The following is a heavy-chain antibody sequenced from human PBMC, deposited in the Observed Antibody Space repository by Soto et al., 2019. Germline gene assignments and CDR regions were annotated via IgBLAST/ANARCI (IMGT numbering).Heavy chain of an antibody. V-gene: IGHV4-4*02. Sequence: QVQLQESGPGLVKPSGTLSLTCAVSGGSISSSNWWSWVRQPPGKGLEWIGEIYHSGSTNYNPSLKSLVTISVDKSKNQFALKLSSVTAADTAVYYCARGMLYSSSSTGPYYFDYWCQGTLVTVSS. CDR3: ARGMLYSSSSTGPYYFDY. J-gene: IGHJ4*02. CDR1: GGSISSSNW. CDR2: IYHSGST. D-gene: IGHD6-6*01.